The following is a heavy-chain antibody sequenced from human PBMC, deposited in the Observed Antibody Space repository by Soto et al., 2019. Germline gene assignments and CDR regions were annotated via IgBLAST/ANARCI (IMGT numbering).Heavy chain of an antibody. CDR2: ISSGSSTI. Sequence: EVQLVESGGGLVQPGGSLRLSCAASGFTFSIYSMNWVRQAPGKGLEWLSYISSGSSTISYAYSVKGRFTISRDNAKNSLFLQMTSMRAEETAVYYWARVGCAAYRHYMDVWGKGTTVTVSS. V-gene: IGHV3-48*01. CDR1: GFTFSIYS. D-gene: IGHD2-2*02. CDR3: ARVGCAAYRHYMDV. J-gene: IGHJ6*03.